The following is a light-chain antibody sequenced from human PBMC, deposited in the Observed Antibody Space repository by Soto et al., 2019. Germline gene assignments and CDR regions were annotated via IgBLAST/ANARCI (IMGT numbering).Light chain of an antibody. Sequence: EIVMTQSPATLSVSPGERATLSCRASQSVSSNLAWYQQKPGQAPSLLIYGASTRATGTPAKFSGSGSETEFTLTISSLQSEDLAVYYCQQYNDWPPLTFGPGTKVDIK. CDR1: QSVSSN. J-gene: IGKJ3*01. V-gene: IGKV3-15*01. CDR3: QQYNDWPPLT. CDR2: GAS.